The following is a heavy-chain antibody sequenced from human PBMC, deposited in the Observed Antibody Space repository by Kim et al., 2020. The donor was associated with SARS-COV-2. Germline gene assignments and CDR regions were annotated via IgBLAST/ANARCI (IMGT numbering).Heavy chain of an antibody. CDR3: ARGWSCDY. D-gene: IGHD6-13*01. Sequence: SVKVSCKVSGGIFNSNVISWVRQAPGQGLEWMGGIIPLLGTANYAQKFQGRVTITADESTSTVYMELSSLRSEDTAVYYCARGWSCDYWGQGTLITVSS. V-gene: IGHV1-69*13. CDR1: GGIFNSNV. J-gene: IGHJ4*02. CDR2: IIPLLGTA.